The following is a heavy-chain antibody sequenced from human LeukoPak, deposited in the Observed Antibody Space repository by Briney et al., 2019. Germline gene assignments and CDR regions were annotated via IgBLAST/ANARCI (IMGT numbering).Heavy chain of an antibody. J-gene: IGHJ4*02. CDR3: ATAMVRGVIYYYFDY. CDR2: IYHSGST. D-gene: IGHD3-10*01. Sequence: SGTLSLTCAVSGGSISSSNWWSWVRQPPGKGLEWIGEIYHSGSTNYNPSLKSRVTISVDKSKNQFSLKLSSVTAADTAVYYCATAMVRGVIYYYFDYWGQGTLVTVSS. V-gene: IGHV4-4*02. CDR1: GGSISSSNW.